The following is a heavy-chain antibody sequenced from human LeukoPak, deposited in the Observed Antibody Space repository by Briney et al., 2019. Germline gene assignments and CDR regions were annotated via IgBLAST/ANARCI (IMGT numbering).Heavy chain of an antibody. CDR1: GFTFSSYA. CDR3: AKADRLSGSYYDY. D-gene: IGHD1-26*01. CDR2: ISGSGGST. J-gene: IGHJ4*02. V-gene: IGHV3-23*01. Sequence: GGSLRLSCAASGFTFSSYAMSWVRQAPGPGLDLVSPISGSGGSTYYADSVKGRFTISRDNSKNTLYLQMNSLRAEDTAVYYCAKADRLSGSYYDYWGQGTLVTVSS.